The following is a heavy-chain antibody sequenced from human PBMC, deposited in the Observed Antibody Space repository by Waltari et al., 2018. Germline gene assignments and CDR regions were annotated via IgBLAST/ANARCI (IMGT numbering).Heavy chain of an antibody. J-gene: IGHJ4*02. D-gene: IGHD6-19*01. V-gene: IGHV3-23*01. CDR1: GFTFNNYA. CDR3: AQQYRGWSGGSFDY. Sequence: EVQLLESGGGLVQPGGSLRLSCAASGFTFNNYAMTWVRQAPGRGLEWVSGISGGGASTYYADSVKGRFTISRDNSKNTVYLQMNNLRAEDTALYYCAQQYRGWSGGSFDYWGQGTLVTVSS. CDR2: ISGGGAST.